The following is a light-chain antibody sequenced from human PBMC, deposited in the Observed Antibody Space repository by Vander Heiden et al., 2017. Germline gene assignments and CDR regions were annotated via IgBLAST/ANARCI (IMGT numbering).Light chain of an antibody. CDR1: QTVRSH. CDR2: DAS. J-gene: IGKJ1*01. Sequence: EIVMTQSPGIVSLSPGKSATLSCRASQTVRSHLAWYQQKPGQAPRLLIYDASTWATGVPARCSGSGSGTDFTLTISSLQSEDFAVYYWQQYYNWWTFGQGTKVELK. V-gene: IGKV3-15*01. CDR3: QQYYNWWT.